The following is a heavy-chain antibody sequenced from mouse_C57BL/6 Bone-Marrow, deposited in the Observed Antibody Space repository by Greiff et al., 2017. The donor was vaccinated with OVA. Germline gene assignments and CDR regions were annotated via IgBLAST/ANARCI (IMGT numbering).Heavy chain of an antibody. Sequence: DVKLQESGGDLVKPGGSLKLSCAASGFTFSSYGMSWVRQTPDKRLEWVATISSGGSYTYYPDSVKGRFTISRDNAKNTLYLQMSSLKSEDTAMYYCARRPIYYGYDGWFAYWGQGTLVTVSA. CDR1: GFTFSSYG. D-gene: IGHD2-2*01. CDR3: ARRPIYYGYDGWFAY. V-gene: IGHV5-6*02. CDR2: ISSGGSYT. J-gene: IGHJ3*01.